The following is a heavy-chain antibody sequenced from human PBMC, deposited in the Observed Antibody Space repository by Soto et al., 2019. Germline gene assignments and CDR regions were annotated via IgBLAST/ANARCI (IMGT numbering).Heavy chain of an antibody. CDR1: VGSISSGGYY. Sequence: SETLSLTCTFSVGSISSGGYYWSWIRQHPGKGLEWIGYIHYSGSTYYNPSLKSRVTISVDTSKNQFSLNLSSVTAADTAVYYCAREDRNYYDSSGYYHWGQGTLVTVSS. V-gene: IGHV4-31*03. J-gene: IGHJ5*02. CDR2: IHYSGST. CDR3: AREDRNYYDSSGYYH. D-gene: IGHD3-22*01.